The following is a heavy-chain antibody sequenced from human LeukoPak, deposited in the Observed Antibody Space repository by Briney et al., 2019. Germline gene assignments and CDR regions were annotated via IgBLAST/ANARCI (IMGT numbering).Heavy chain of an antibody. CDR2: ISGSGGST. CDR1: GFTFSSYA. V-gene: IGHV3-23*01. Sequence: PGRSLRLSCAASGFTFSSYAMSWVRQAPGKGLEWVSAISGSGGSTYYADSVKGRFTISRDNSKNTLYLQMNSLRAEDTAVYYCVRGGGDYYYYGMDVWGQGTTVTVSS. J-gene: IGHJ6*02. CDR3: VRGGGDYYYYGMDV. D-gene: IGHD2-15*01.